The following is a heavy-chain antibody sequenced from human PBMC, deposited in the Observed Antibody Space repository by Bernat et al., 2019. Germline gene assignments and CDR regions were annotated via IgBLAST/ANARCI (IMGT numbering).Heavy chain of an antibody. J-gene: IGHJ4*02. V-gene: IGHV3-30-3*01. CDR1: GFTFSSYA. Sequence: QVQLVESGGGVVQPGRSLRLSCAASGFTFSSYAMHWVRQAPGKGLEWVAVISYDGSNKYYADSVKGRFTISRDNSKNTLYLQMNSLRAEDTAVYYCARRPPLGPFDYWGQGTLVTVSS. CDR2: ISYDGSNK. CDR3: ARRPPLGPFDY. D-gene: IGHD3-10*01.